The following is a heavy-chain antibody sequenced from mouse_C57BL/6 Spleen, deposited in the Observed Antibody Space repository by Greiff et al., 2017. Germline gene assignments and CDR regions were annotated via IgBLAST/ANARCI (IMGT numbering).Heavy chain of an antibody. Sequence: VQLKESGPELVKPGASVKIPCKASGYTFTDYNMDWVKQSHGKSLEWIGDINPNNGGTIYNQKFKGKSTLTVDKSSSTAYMELRSLTSEDTAVYYCARAYYYGDSYRYFGVWGTGATVTVSS. CDR1: GYTFTDYN. CDR3: ARAYYYGDSYRYFGV. CDR2: INPNNGGT. V-gene: IGHV1-18*01. J-gene: IGHJ1*03. D-gene: IGHD1-1*01.